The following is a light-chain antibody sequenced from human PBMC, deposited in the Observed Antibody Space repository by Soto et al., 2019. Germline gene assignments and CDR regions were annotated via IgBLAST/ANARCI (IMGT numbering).Light chain of an antibody. J-gene: IGKJ1*01. CDR1: QDIANY. Sequence: DIQMTQSPSSLSASLGDRVTITCRASQDIANYLAWYQQKPGRVPKLLIYAAITLQSGVPSRFSGSGSGTDFALTISSLQPEDVATYYCQKYYNAPRTFGQGTKVE. CDR3: QKYYNAPRT. CDR2: AAI. V-gene: IGKV1-27*01.